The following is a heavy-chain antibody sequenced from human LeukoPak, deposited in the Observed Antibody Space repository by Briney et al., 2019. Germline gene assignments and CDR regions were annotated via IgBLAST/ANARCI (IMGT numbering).Heavy chain of an antibody. J-gene: IGHJ4*02. Sequence: PSETLSLTCAVYGVSFSGYYWSWLRQPPGKGLEWIGEINHSGSTNYNPSLKSRVTMSVDASKNQFSLKVRSVTAADTAVYYCARGYGSGSYYVFWGQGTLVTVSS. CDR2: INHSGST. CDR3: ARGYGSGSYYVF. D-gene: IGHD3-10*01. V-gene: IGHV4-34*01. CDR1: GVSFSGYY.